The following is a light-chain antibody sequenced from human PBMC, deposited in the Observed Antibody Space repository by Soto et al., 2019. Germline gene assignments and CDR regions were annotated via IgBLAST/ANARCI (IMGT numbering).Light chain of an antibody. CDR3: QQYNSYSLS. CDR2: KAS. V-gene: IGKV1-5*03. J-gene: IGKJ4*01. CDR1: QSISSW. Sequence: DLQMTQSPSTLSASVGDRVTITCRASQSISSWLAWYQQKPGKAPKLLIYKASSLEIGVASRFSGSGSGTEFTLTISSLQADDFATYYCQQYNSYSLSFGGGTKVEFK.